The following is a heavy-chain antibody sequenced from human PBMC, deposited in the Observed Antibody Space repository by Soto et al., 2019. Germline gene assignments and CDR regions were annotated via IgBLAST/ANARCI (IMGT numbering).Heavy chain of an antibody. CDR1: GGSVTSSSYY. CDR2: IYNSGST. CDR3: ARDQGIAVAVFDY. V-gene: IGHV4-61*01. Sequence: QVQLQESGPGLVKPSETLSLTCTASGGSVTSSSYYWSWIRQPPGKGLEWIGYIYNSGSTNYNPSLKSRVTISVDTSKNQISLELSSVTAADTAVYYCARDQGIAVAVFDYWGQGTLVTVSS. J-gene: IGHJ4*02. D-gene: IGHD6-19*01.